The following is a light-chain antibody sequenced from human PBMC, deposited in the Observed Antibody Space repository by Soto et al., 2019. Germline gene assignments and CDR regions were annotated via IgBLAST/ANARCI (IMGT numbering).Light chain of an antibody. CDR2: GAS. CDR1: QSVSSN. CDR3: QEYDNTPPDT. Sequence: EIMMTQSPATLSVSPGESATLSCRASQSVSSNIAWYQQKPGQAPRLLMYGASSRATGVPARFSGSESGTEFTLTISSLQSEDFAVYYCQEYDNTPPDTFGQGTKLEIK. V-gene: IGKV3-15*01. J-gene: IGKJ2*01.